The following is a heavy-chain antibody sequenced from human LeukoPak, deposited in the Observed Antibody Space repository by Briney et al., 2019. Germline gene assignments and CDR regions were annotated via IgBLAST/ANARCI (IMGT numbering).Heavy chain of an antibody. D-gene: IGHD5-18*01. V-gene: IGHV4-34*01. CDR2: INHSGST. CDR3: ARVDTAMVLDY. CDR1: GGSFSGYY. J-gene: IGHJ4*02. Sequence: PSETLSLTCAVYGGSFSGYYWSWIRQPPGKGLEWIGEINHSGSTNYSPSLKSRVTISVDTSKNQFSLKLSSVTAADTAVYYCARVDTAMVLDYWGQGTLVTVSS.